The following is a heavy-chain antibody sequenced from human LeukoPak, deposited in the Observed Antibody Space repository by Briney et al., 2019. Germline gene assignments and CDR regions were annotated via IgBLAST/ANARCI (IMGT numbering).Heavy chain of an antibody. J-gene: IGHJ5*02. V-gene: IGHV3-30*03. Sequence: SCKASGGTFSSYGMHWVRQAPGKGLEWVAVISYDGSNKYYADSVKGRFTISRDNSKNTLYLQMNSLTSEDTAIYFCAREGLGPTFSAWFDPWGQGTLVTVSS. CDR1: GGTFSSYG. CDR2: ISYDGSNK. CDR3: AREGLGPTFSAWFDP. D-gene: IGHD1-26*01.